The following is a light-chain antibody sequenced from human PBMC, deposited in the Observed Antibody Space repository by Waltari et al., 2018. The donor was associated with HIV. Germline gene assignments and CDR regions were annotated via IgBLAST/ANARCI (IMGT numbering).Light chain of an antibody. V-gene: IGKV1-5*03. CDR3: QQFQTFRT. CDR2: KAS. Sequence: IQMTQSPSTLSASAGDRVQITCRASQNITNHLAWYQQKSGKAPKLLIYKASSLERGVPSRFSGSGTGTEFSLTINSLQPADLAVYFCQQFQTFRTFGQGTKVE. J-gene: IGKJ1*01. CDR1: QNITNH.